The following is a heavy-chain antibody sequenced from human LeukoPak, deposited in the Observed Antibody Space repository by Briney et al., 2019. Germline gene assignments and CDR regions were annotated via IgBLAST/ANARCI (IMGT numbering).Heavy chain of an antibody. V-gene: IGHV3-23*01. CDR2: ISGGGGST. D-gene: IGHD5-24*01. CDR3: VRDGYNSYDY. CDR1: GFSFSSYG. J-gene: IGHJ4*02. Sequence: GGSLRLSCAASGFSFSSYGMTWVRQAPGKGLEWVSSISGGGGSTNSADSVKGRFTVSRDNSKNTLYLQMNSLRAEDTAVYYCVRDGYNSYDYWGQGTLVTVSS.